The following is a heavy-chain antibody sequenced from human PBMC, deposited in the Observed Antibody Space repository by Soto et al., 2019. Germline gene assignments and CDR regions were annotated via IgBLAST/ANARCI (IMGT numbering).Heavy chain of an antibody. CDR1: GGSISSSSYY. V-gene: IGHV4-39*01. Sequence: SETLSLTCTVSGGSISSSSYYWGWIRQPPGKGLEWIGSIYYSGSTYYNPSLKSRVTISVDTSKNQFSLKLSSVTAADTAVYYCARRRNCSSTSCYGDYYYYYGMDVWGQGTTVTVSS. CDR2: IYYSGST. CDR3: ARRRNCSSTSCYGDYYYYYGMDV. J-gene: IGHJ6*02. D-gene: IGHD2-2*01.